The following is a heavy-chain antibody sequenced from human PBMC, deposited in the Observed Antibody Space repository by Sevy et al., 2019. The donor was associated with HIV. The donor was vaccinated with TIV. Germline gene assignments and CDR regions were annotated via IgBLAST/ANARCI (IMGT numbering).Heavy chain of an antibody. J-gene: IGHJ6*02. V-gene: IGHV1-2*06. Sequence: ASVKVSCKASGYTYTGDYLHWVRQAPGHGLEWMGRVFPNSGGTNYAQKFQGRVTMTRDTSISTAYMELSRLRSDDTAVYYCARDGGGGTTNSGMDVWGQRTTVTVSS. CDR2: VFPNSGGT. D-gene: IGHD1-7*01. CDR3: ARDGGGGTTNSGMDV. CDR1: GYTYTGDY.